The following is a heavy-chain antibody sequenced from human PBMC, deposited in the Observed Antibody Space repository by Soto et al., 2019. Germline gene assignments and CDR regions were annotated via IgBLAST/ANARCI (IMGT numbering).Heavy chain of an antibody. D-gene: IGHD3-3*01. CDR2: ISAYNGNT. CDR1: GYTFTSYG. V-gene: IGHV1-18*01. CDR3: ARNTRPYYDFWSGSYYFDY. Sequence: GASVKVSCKASGYTFTSYGISWVRQAPGQGLEWMGWISAYNGNTNYSQKLQGRVTMTTDTSTSTAYMELRSLRSDDTAVYYCARNTRPYYDFWSGSYYFDYWGQGTLVTVSS. J-gene: IGHJ4*02.